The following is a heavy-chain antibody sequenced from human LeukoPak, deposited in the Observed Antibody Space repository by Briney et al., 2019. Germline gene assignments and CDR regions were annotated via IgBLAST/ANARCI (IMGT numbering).Heavy chain of an antibody. Sequence: PGGPLSPSCEAPGLTVRANGMSWFRKAPGRGWGWVSVIYSGGSTFYADSVKGRFTISRDSSKNTLYLQMNSLRAEDTAVYYCARVRVATTYYFDYWGQGTLVTVSS. V-gene: IGHV3-66*02. J-gene: IGHJ4*02. D-gene: IGHD5-12*01. CDR2: IYSGGST. CDR3: ARVRVATTYYFDY. CDR1: GLTVRANG.